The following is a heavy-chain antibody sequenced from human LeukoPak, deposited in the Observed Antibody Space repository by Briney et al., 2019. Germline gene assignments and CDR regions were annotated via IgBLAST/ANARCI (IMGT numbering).Heavy chain of an antibody. CDR3: ARDRVTMVRGLISYCMDV. V-gene: IGHV4-30-4*07. J-gene: IGHJ6*03. D-gene: IGHD3-10*01. Sequence: SETLSLTCAVSGGSISSGGYSWSWLRQPPGKGLEWIGYCYYSGSAYYNPSLKSRVTISVDTSKNQFSLRLSSVTAADTAVYYCARDRVTMVRGLISYCMDVWGKGTTVTISS. CDR2: CYYSGSA. CDR1: GGSISSGGYS.